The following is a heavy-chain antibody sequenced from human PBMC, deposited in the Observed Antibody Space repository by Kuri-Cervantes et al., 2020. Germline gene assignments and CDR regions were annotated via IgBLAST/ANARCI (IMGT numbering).Heavy chain of an antibody. D-gene: IGHD3-10*01. CDR2: INHSGST. CDR1: GGSFSGYY. Sequence: GSLRLSCAVYGGSFSGYYWSWIRQPPGKGLEWIGEINHSGSTNYNPSLKSRVTISGDTSKNQFSLKLSSVTAADTAVYYCARDPGGYYYGSGSYYSLSYGMDVWGQGTTVTVSS. CDR3: ARDPGGYYYGSGSYYSLSYGMDV. V-gene: IGHV4-34*01. J-gene: IGHJ6*02.